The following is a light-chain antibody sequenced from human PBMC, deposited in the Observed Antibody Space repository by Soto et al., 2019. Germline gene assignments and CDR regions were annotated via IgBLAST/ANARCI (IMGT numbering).Light chain of an antibody. V-gene: IGLV2-14*01. CDR2: EVS. CDR3: SSYTTSSTWV. CDR1: SSDVGAYNH. J-gene: IGLJ3*02. Sequence: QSALTQPASVSGSPGQSITISCSGASSDVGAYNHVSWYQQYLGKAPKLIIYEVSNRPSGVSNRFSGFKSGNTASLTISGLQAEDEADYYCSSYTTSSTWVFGGGTKLTVL.